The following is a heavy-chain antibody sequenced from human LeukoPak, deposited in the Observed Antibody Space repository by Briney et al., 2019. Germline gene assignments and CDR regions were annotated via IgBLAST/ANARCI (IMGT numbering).Heavy chain of an antibody. CDR3: AKDRGDAANRYFDY. V-gene: IGHV3-23*01. D-gene: IGHD4-17*01. J-gene: IGHJ4*02. CDR2: ISGSGGST. CDR1: GFTFSSYA. Sequence: GGSLRLSCVASGFTFSSYAMKWVRQAPGKGLEWVSGISGSGGSTYYADSVKGRFSISRDNPKNTVYLQMSSLRAEDTAIYYCAKDRGDAANRYFDYWGRGTLVTVSS.